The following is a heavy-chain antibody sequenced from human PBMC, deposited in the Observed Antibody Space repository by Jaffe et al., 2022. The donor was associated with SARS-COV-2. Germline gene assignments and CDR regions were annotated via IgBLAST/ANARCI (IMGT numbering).Heavy chain of an antibody. V-gene: IGHV3-30*04. CDR3: ARDWRRGGSGSKGFLESDY. J-gene: IGHJ4*02. D-gene: IGHD3-10*01. CDR1: GFTFSSYA. CDR2: ISYDGSNK. Sequence: QVQLVESGGGVVQPGRSLRLSCAASGFTFSSYAMHWVRQAPGKGLEWVAVISYDGSNKYYADSVKGRFTISRDNSKNTLYLQMNSLRAEDTAVYYCARDWRRGGSGSKGFLESDYWGQGTLVTVSS.